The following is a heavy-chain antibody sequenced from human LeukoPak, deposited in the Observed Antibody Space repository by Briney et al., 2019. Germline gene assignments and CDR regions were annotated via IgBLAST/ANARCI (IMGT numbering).Heavy chain of an antibody. J-gene: IGHJ4*02. Sequence: GGSLRLSCAASGFTVSSNYMSWVRQAPGKGLEWVSVIYSGGSTYYADSVKGRFTISKDNSKNALYLQMNSLRAEDTAVYYCARESGITTAFDYWGQGTLVTVSS. CDR3: ARESGITTAFDY. CDR2: IYSGGST. V-gene: IGHV3-66*02. D-gene: IGHD3-10*01. CDR1: GFTVSSNY.